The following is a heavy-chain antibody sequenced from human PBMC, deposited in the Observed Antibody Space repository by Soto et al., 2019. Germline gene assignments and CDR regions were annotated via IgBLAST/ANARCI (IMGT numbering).Heavy chain of an antibody. J-gene: IGHJ4*02. CDR3: AGGNFRY. Sequence: ASVKVSCKTSGYNFNTFYIYWVRPATGHGLEWMGWMNPNSGNTGYAQELRGRVTMTRNTSNTTAYMELTSLTSDDTDVYYCAGGNFRYWGQGTLDNVSS. V-gene: IGHV1-8*02. CDR1: GYNFNTFY. CDR2: MNPNSGNT.